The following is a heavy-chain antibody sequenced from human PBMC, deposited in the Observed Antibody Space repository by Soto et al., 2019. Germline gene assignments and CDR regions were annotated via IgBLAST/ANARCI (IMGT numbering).Heavy chain of an antibody. CDR2: IYSGGST. CDR1: GFTVSSNY. D-gene: IGHD2-15*01. J-gene: IGHJ3*02. CDR3: ARGHCSGGSCYPDAFDI. V-gene: IGHV3-66*01. Sequence: GGSLRLSCAASGFTVSSNYMSWVRQAPGKGLEWVSVIYSGGSTYYADSVKGRFTISRDNSKNTLYLQMNSLRAEDTAVYYCARGHCSGGSCYPDAFDIWGQGTMVTVSS.